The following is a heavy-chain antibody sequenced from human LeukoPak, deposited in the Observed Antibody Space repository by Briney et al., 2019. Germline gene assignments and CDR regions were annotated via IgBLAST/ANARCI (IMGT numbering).Heavy chain of an antibody. CDR3: ARHPPRYSSSQGDWFDP. V-gene: IGHV4-39*01. Sequence: PSETLSLTCTVSGGSISNSSYYWGWIRQPPGKWLELIGSIYYSGSTYYNPSLKSRVTISVDTSKNQFSLKMSYVPAADTAVYYCARHPPRYSSSQGDWFDPWGQGTLVTVSS. J-gene: IGHJ5*02. CDR1: GGSISNSSYY. CDR2: IYYSGST. D-gene: IGHD6-13*01.